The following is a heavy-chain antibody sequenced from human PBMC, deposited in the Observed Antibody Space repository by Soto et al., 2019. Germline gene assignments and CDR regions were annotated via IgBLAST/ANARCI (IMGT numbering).Heavy chain of an antibody. Sequence: GGSLRLSCAASGFTFDDYAMHWVRQAPGKGLEWVSGISWNSGSIGYADSVKGRFTISRDNAKNSLYLQMNSLRAEDTALYYCAKDVTRSDVLLWFGESGAFDIWGQGTMVTVSS. V-gene: IGHV3-9*01. J-gene: IGHJ3*02. CDR3: AKDVTRSDVLLWFGESGAFDI. D-gene: IGHD3-10*01. CDR1: GFTFDDYA. CDR2: ISWNSGSI.